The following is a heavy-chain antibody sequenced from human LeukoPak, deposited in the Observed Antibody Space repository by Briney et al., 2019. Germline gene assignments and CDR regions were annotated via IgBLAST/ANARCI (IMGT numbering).Heavy chain of an antibody. CDR2: INSDGSST. CDR1: GFTFSSYW. Sequence: GGSLRLSCAASGFTFSSYWMHWVRQAPGQGLVWVSRINSDGSSTTYADSVKGRFTISRDNAKNTLYLQMNSLRAEDTGVYFCARVFSGWYFYFDNWGQGTLVTVSS. V-gene: IGHV3-74*01. J-gene: IGHJ4*02. CDR3: ARVFSGWYFYFDN. D-gene: IGHD6-19*01.